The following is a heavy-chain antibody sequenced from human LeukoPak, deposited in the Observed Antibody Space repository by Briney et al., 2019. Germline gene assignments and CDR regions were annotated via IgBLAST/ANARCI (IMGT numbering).Heavy chain of an antibody. CDR2: ISWNSGSI. Sequence: PGRSLRLSCAASGFTFDKNAMHWVRQAPGKGLEWVSSISWNSGSIGYADSVKGRFTISRDNAKNSLYLEMNSLRPEDTALYYCVRDTTHYWYFDLWGRGTLVTVSS. J-gene: IGHJ2*01. CDR3: VRDTTHYWYFDL. CDR1: GFTFDKNA. V-gene: IGHV3-9*01.